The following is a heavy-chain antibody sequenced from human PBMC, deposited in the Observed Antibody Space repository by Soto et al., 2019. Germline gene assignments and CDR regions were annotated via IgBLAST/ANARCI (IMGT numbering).Heavy chain of an antibody. CDR2: ISGSGGST. J-gene: IGHJ6*02. CDR3: AKDPSYDISTGYYGAHV. D-gene: IGHD3-9*01. CDR1: GFTFSSYA. Sequence: GGSLRLSCAASGFTFSSYAMSWVRQAPGKGLEWVSAISGSGGSTYYADSVKGRFTISRDNSKNTLYLQMNSLRAEDTAVYYCAKDPSYDISTGYYGAHVWGQGTTVTVSS. V-gene: IGHV3-23*01.